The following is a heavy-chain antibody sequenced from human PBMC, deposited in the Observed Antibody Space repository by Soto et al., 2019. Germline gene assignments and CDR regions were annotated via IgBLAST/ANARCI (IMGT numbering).Heavy chain of an antibody. J-gene: IGHJ3*02. V-gene: IGHV3-21*01. CDR3: ARDDLTSQQLVEAFDI. CDR2: ISSSSSYI. Sequence: EVQLVESGGGLVKPGGSLRLSCAASGFTFSSYSMNWVRQAPGKGLEWVSSISSSSSYIYYADSVKGRFTISRDNAKNSLYLQMNSLRAEDTAVYYCARDDLTSQQLVEAFDIWGQGTMVTVSS. D-gene: IGHD6-13*01. CDR1: GFTFSSYS.